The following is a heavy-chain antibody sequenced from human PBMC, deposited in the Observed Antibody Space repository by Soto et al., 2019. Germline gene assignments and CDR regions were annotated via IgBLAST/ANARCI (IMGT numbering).Heavy chain of an antibody. V-gene: IGHV4-31*03. J-gene: IGHJ3*02. D-gene: IGHD5-12*01. CDR3: ARDGPLEMATMHGAFDI. CDR2: IYYSGST. CDR1: GGSISSGGYY. Sequence: QVQLQESGPGLVKPSQTLSLTCTVSGGSISSGGYYWSWIRQHPGKGLEWIGYIYYSGSTYYNPLLMGRVTISVDTSKNQFSRKLSSVTAADTAVYYCARDGPLEMATMHGAFDIWGQGTMVTVSS.